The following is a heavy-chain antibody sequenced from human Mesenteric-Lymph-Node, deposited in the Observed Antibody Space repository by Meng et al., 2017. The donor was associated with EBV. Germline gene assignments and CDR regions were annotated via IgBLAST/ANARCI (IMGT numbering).Heavy chain of an antibody. V-gene: IGHV4-34*01. CDR1: GGSFSGYY. CDR2: INPSGST. D-gene: IGHD2-15*01. J-gene: IGHJ4*02. CDR3: ARYGCSGGSCYPYFDY. Sequence: VQLQQRGAVPWKPSDALSLSVAVYGGSFSGYYWGWISQPPGKGLEWIGEINPSGSTNYNSSLKSRVTMSIDTSKNQFSLKLSSVTAADTAVYYCARYGCSGGSCYPYFDYWGQGTLVTVSS.